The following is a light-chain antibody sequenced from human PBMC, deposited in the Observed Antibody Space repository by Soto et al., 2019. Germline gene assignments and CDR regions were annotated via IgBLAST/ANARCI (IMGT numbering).Light chain of an antibody. CDR1: SSPVGGYHY. CDR2: AVS. CDR3: CSYAGRCTYV. V-gene: IGLV2-11*01. Sequence: QSVLTQPRSVSVSPGQSVTISCTGTSSPVGGYHYVSWYQQFPGKAPKLMIYAVSQRPSGVPDRFSGSESGNTASLTISGLQADDEADYYCCSYAGRCTYVFGSGTKVTVL. J-gene: IGLJ1*01.